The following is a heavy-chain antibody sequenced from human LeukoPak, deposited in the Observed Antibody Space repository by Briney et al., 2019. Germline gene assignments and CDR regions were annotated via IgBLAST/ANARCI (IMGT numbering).Heavy chain of an antibody. Sequence: GASVKVSCKVSGYTLTELSMHWVRQAPGKGLEWMGGFDPEDGETIYAQKFQGRVTMTEDTSTDTAYMELSSLRSEDTAVYYCATGGSGLERNWNFSWGQGTLVTVSS. V-gene: IGHV1-24*01. CDR2: FDPEDGET. D-gene: IGHD1-7*01. CDR1: GYTLTELS. J-gene: IGHJ5*02. CDR3: ATGGSGLERNWNFS.